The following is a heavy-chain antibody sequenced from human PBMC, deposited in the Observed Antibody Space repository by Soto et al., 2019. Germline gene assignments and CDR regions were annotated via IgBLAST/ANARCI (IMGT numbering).Heavy chain of an antibody. J-gene: IGHJ5*02. CDR2: IYYSGST. CDR3: ARGGRSAGDTNWFDP. D-gene: IGHD7-27*01. CDR1: GGSISSYY. V-gene: IGHV4-59*01. Sequence: PSETLSLTCTVSGGSISSYYWSWIRQPPGKGLEWIGYIYYSGSTNYNPSLKSRVTISVDKSKNQFSLKLSSVTAADTAVYYCARGGRSAGDTNWFDPWGQGTLVTVS.